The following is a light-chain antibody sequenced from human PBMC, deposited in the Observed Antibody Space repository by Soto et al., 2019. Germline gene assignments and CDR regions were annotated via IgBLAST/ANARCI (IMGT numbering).Light chain of an antibody. Sequence: QSVLTQPPSVSAAPGQKVTISCSGSSSNIGGNSVSWYQQLPGTAPKLLIYDDNKRPSGIPDRFSGSKSGTSATLGITGFQTGDEADYYCCSYACSSTSFGTGTKVTVL. CDR2: DDN. CDR1: SSNIGGNS. V-gene: IGLV1-51*01. CDR3: CSYACSSTS. J-gene: IGLJ1*01.